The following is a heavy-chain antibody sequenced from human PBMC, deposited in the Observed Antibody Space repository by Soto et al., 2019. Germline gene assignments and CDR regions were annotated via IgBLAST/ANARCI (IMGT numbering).Heavy chain of an antibody. V-gene: IGHV4-39*01. CDR1: GGSISSSSYY. J-gene: IGHJ3*02. CDR2: IYYSGNT. CDR3: ARSVVVPAPAAFDI. D-gene: IGHD2-2*01. Sequence: SETLSLTCTVSGGSISSSSYYWGWTRQPPGKGLEWVGSIYYSGNTYYNPSLKSRVTISVDTSKNQFSLKLSSVTAADTAVYYCARSVVVPAPAAFDIWGQGTMVTVSS.